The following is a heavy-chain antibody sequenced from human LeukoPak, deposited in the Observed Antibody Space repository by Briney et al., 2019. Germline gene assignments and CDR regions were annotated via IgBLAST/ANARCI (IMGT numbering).Heavy chain of an antibody. V-gene: IGHV4-39*01. J-gene: IGHJ4*02. CDR1: GGSISSSSYY. Sequence: IPSEALSLTCTVSGGSISSSSYYWGWIRQPPGKGLEWIGSIYYSGSTYYNPSLKSRVTISVGTSKNQFSLNLSSVTAADTAVYYCARLYYDSSGYYQICYFDYWGQGTLVTVSS. CDR2: IYYSGST. D-gene: IGHD3-22*01. CDR3: ARLYYDSSGYYQICYFDY.